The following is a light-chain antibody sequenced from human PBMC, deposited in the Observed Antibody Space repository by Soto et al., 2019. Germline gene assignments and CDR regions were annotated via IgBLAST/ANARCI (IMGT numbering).Light chain of an antibody. CDR1: SSDVGGYNY. Sequence: QSALTQLASVSGPPGQSITISCTGTSSDVGGYNYVSWYQQHPGKAPKFMIYDVSNRPSGVSNRFSGSKSGNTASLTISGLQAEEEADYYCSSYTTTNTRQIVFGTGTKVTVL. V-gene: IGLV2-14*01. J-gene: IGLJ1*01. CDR2: DVS. CDR3: SSYTTTNTRQIV.